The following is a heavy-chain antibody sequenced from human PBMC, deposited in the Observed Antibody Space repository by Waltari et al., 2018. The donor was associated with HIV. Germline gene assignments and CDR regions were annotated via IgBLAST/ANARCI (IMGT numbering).Heavy chain of an antibody. V-gene: IGHV4-39*01. J-gene: IGHJ4*02. CDR3: ANLYSSSWYSGDFDY. CDR2: IYYSGST. Sequence: QLQLQESGPGLVKPSETLSLTCTVSGGSISSSSYYWGWIRQPPGKGLEWIGSIYYSGSTYYHPSLKSRVTISVDTSKNQFSLKLSSVTAADTAVYYCANLYSSSWYSGDFDYWGQGTLVTVSS. CDR1: GGSISSSSYY. D-gene: IGHD6-13*01.